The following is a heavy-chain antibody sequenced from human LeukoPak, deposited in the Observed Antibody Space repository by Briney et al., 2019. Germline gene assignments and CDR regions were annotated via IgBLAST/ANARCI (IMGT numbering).Heavy chain of an antibody. D-gene: IGHD4-17*01. Sequence: GGSLRLSCAASGFTFSNYAMHWVRQAPDKGLEWVAVVSYDGSNKYYADSVKGRFTVSRDNSKNTLYLQMNSLRSDDTAVYYCARTGPSYGINWFDPWGQGTLVTVSS. V-gene: IGHV3-30*04. CDR2: VSYDGSNK. J-gene: IGHJ5*02. CDR3: ARTGPSYGINWFDP. CDR1: GFTFSNYA.